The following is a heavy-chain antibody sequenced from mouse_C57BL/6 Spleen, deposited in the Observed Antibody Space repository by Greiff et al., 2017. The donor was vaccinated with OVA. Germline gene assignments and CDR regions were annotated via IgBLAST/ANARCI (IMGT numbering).Heavy chain of an antibody. CDR2: IYPGDGDT. V-gene: IGHV1-82*01. J-gene: IGHJ4*01. CDR3: ARDGGLRPPYYAMDY. D-gene: IGHD3-2*02. Sequence: VQLQQSGPELVKPGASVKISCKASGYAFSSSWMNWVKQRPGKGLEWIGRIYPGDGDTNYNGKFKGKATLTADKSSSTAYMQLSSLTSEDSAVYFCARDGGLRPPYYAMDYWGQGTSVTVSS. CDR1: GYAFSSSW.